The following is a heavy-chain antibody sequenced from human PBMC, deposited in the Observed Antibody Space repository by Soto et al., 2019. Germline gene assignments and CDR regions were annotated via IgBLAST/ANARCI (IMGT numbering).Heavy chain of an antibody. CDR2: ISGSGDST. Sequence: GGSLRLSCAASGFTFTSYAMTWVRQAPGKGLEWVSGISGSGDSTNYADSVKGRFTISRDNSKNTFYLQMDSLRVEDTAVYYCARDRYVGWPYYYGMGVWGQGNTVTVSS. CDR3: ARDRYVGWPYYYGMGV. V-gene: IGHV3-23*01. D-gene: IGHD3-9*01. CDR1: GFTFTSYA. J-gene: IGHJ6*02.